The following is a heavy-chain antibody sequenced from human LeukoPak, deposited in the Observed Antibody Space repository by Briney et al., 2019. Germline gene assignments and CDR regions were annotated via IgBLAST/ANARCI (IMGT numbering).Heavy chain of an antibody. J-gene: IGHJ5*02. CDR1: GYTFINFG. CDR2: VNTRNGNT. D-gene: IGHD1-26*01. Sequence: ASVKVSCKASGYTFINFGVSWVRQVPGQGLEWMGRVNTRNGNTDYAQDFQGRVSLTTDSSASTAYMELTSLTSDDTAVYYWARGGVGQFDPWGQGTLVIVSS. CDR3: ARGGVGQFDP. V-gene: IGHV1-18*01.